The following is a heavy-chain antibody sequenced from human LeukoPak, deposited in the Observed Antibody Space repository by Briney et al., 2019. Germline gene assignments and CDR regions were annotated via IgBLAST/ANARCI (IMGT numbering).Heavy chain of an antibody. V-gene: IGHV4-61*02. J-gene: IGHJ6*03. CDR3: AREITGWVYYYMDV. CDR2: IYTSGST. CDR1: GGSISSGSYY. Sequence: SETLSLTCTVSGGSISSGSYYWSWIRQPAGKGLEWIGRIYTSGSTNYNPSLKSRVTISVDTSKNQFSLKLSPVTAADTAVYYCAREITGWVYYYMDVWGKGTTVTISS. D-gene: IGHD1-20*01.